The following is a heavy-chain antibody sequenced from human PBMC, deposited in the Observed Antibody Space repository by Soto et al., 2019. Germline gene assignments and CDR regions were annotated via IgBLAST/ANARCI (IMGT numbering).Heavy chain of an antibody. D-gene: IGHD1-1*01. Sequence: GESLKISCKGSGYSFTTYWIGWVRQMPGKGLEWMGIIYPGDSDTRNSPSFQGQVTISADKSITTTYLQWSTLKASDTAMYYYARHANDNSASGMDVWGQGTTVTVSS. CDR2: IYPGDSDT. V-gene: IGHV5-51*01. CDR1: GYSFTTYW. CDR3: ARHANDNSASGMDV. J-gene: IGHJ6*02.